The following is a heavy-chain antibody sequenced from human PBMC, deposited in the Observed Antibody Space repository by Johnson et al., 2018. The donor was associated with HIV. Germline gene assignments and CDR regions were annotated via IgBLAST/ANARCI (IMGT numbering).Heavy chain of an antibody. V-gene: IGHV3-30-3*01. CDR2: LSYDGSNT. Sequence: VQLVESGGGVVQPGRSLRLSCEASGFTFSTYAMHWVRQAPGKGLEWVAVLSYDGSNTYYAYSVKGRFTISRDNSKNTLYLQMNSLSAEDTAVYYCAEENSYYYYSSCYPDTFYIWGQGTMVIVSS. CDR3: AEENSYYYYSSCYPDTFYI. D-gene: IGHD3-22*01. J-gene: IGHJ3*02. CDR1: GFTFSTYA.